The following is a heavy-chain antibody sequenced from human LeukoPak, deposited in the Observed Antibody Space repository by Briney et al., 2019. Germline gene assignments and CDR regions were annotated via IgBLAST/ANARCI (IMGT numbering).Heavy chain of an antibody. CDR2: IIPIFGTA. Sequence: SVKVSCKASGGTFSSYAISWVRQAPGQGLECMGGIIPIFGTANYAQKFQGRVTITADESTSTAYMELSSLRSEDTAVYYCARSGGYSGYDPPFDYWGQGTLVTVSS. V-gene: IGHV1-69*01. CDR1: GGTFSSYA. D-gene: IGHD5-12*01. J-gene: IGHJ4*02. CDR3: ARSGGYSGYDPPFDY.